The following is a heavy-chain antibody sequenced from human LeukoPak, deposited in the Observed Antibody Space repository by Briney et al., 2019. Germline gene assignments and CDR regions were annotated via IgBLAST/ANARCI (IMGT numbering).Heavy chain of an antibody. J-gene: IGHJ4*02. Sequence: GGTLRLSCAASGFTFSSYWMHWVRQAPGKGLVWVSRISPDGSTTGHADSVKGRFTTSRDNAKNTLFLQMNSLRAEDTAVYYCTRDFDFSSAIWGQGTLVTVSS. V-gene: IGHV3-74*01. D-gene: IGHD3-3*01. CDR1: GFTFSSYW. CDR2: ISPDGSTT. CDR3: TRDFDFSSAI.